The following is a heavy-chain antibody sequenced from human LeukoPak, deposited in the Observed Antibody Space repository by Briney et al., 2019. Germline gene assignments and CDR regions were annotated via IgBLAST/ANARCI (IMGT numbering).Heavy chain of an antibody. CDR2: ISAYNGNT. J-gene: IGHJ4*02. V-gene: IGHV1-18*01. CDR1: GYTFTSYG. D-gene: IGHD6-19*01. Sequence: ASVKVSCKASGYTFTSYGISWVRQAPGQGLEWMGWISAYNGNTNYAQKLQGRVTMTTDTSTTTAYMEMRSLRSDDTAVYYCARAFSSGRYPSDYFDYWGQGTLVTVSS. CDR3: ARAFSSGRYPSDYFDY.